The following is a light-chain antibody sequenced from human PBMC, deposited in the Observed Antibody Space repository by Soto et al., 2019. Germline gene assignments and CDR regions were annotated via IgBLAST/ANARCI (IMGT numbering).Light chain of an antibody. CDR1: SSDVGGYNY. CDR3: SSYTSSSTYV. J-gene: IGLJ1*01. V-gene: IGLV2-8*01. Sequence: QSVLTQPPSASGSPGQSVTISCTGTSSDVGGYNYVSWYQQHPGKAPKLMICEVTKRPSGVPDRFSGSKSGNTASLTVSGLQAEDEADYYCSSYTSSSTYVFGTGTKVTVL. CDR2: EVT.